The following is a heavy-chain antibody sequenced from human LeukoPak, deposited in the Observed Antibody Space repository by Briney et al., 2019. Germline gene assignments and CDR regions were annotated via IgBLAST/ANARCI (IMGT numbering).Heavy chain of an antibody. J-gene: IGHJ1*01. V-gene: IGHV4-59*01. CDR1: DGSISRYY. D-gene: IGHD6-19*01. Sequence: PSETLSLTCTVSDGSISRYYWTWIRQPPGKALEWIGYVYYSGTTNYNPSLKSRVTISVDSSQNQFSLKLTSVTAADTAVYYCAREVAGTGYFQVWGLGTPVTVSS. CDR3: AREVAGTGYFQV. CDR2: VYYSGTT.